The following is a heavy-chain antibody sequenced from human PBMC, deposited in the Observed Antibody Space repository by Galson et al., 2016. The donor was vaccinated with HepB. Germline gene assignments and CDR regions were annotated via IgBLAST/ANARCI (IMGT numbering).Heavy chain of an antibody. CDR1: GFAISSTA. Sequence: SLRLSCAASGFAISSTAMNWVRQAPGKGLEWVSVIRGTGGHAYYADSVMGRFTISRDNSKNTLYLQMNSLRAEDTAIDYCAKGHRYHDSGSYYGDYWGQGTLVTVSS. CDR3: AKGHRYHDSGSYYGDY. J-gene: IGHJ4*02. CDR2: IRGTGGHA. V-gene: IGHV3-23*01. D-gene: IGHD3-10*01.